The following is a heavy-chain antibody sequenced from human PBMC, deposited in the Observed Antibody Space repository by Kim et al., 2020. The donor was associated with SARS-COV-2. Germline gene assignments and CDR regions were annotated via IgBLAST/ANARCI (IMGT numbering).Heavy chain of an antibody. CDR3: AKADRPSGTHHFDY. J-gene: IGHJ4*02. D-gene: IGHD1-26*01. CDR1: GFTFSSYA. Sequence: GGSLRLSCAASGFTFSSYAMSWVRQAPGKGLEWVSAISGSGGSTYYADSVKGRFTTSRDNSKNTLYLQMNSLRAEDTAVYYCAKADRPSGTHHFDYWGQGTLVTVSS. CDR2: ISGSGGST. V-gene: IGHV3-23*01.